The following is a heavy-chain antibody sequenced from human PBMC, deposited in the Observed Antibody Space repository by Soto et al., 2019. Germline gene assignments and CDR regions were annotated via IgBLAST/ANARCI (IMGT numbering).Heavy chain of an antibody. CDR2: ISSSSSYI. Sequence: GGSLRLSCAASGFTFYTYSMNWVRQAPGKGLEWVSSISSSSSYIYYADSVKGRFTISRDNAKNSLYLQMNSLRAEDTAVYYCAREGGQDYYDSSGYGMDVWGQGTTVTVSS. V-gene: IGHV3-21*01. CDR1: GFTFYTYS. D-gene: IGHD3-22*01. J-gene: IGHJ6*02. CDR3: AREGGQDYYDSSGYGMDV.